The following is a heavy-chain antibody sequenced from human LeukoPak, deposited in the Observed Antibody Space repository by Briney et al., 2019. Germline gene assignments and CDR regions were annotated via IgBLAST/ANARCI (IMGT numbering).Heavy chain of an antibody. CDR2: INHSGST. J-gene: IGHJ6*03. D-gene: IGHD3-10*01. CDR3: ASFYGSGSYYNSRRYYMDV. V-gene: IGHV4-34*01. CDR1: GGSFSGYY. Sequence: PSETLSLTCAVYGGSFSGYYWSWIRQPPGKGLEWIGEINHSGSTNYNPSLKSRVTISVDTSKNQFSLKLSSVTAADTAVYYCASFYGSGSYYNSRRYYMDVWGKGTTVTISS.